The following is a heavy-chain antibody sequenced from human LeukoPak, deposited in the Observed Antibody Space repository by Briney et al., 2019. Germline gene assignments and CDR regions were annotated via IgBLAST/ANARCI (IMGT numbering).Heavy chain of an antibody. CDR2: IRYDGSNK. CDR1: GFTFSSYG. D-gene: IGHD3-3*01. J-gene: IGHJ6*03. CDR3: AKELTIFGVVIGYYMDV. V-gene: IGHV3-30*02. Sequence: PGGSLRLSCAASGFTFSSYGMHWVRQAPGKGLEWVAFIRYDGSNKYYADSVKGRFTISRDNSKNTLYLQMNSLRAEDTAVYYCAKELTIFGVVIGYYMDVWGKGTTVTVSS.